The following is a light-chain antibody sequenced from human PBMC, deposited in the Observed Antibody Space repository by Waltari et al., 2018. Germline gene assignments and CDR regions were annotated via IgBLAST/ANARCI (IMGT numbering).Light chain of an antibody. CDR1: ENVNNY. V-gene: IGKV1-39*01. CDR3: QHGYGTPWT. CDR2: KAP. J-gene: IGKJ1*01. Sequence: DIQMTQSPSSLSASVGDRVTITCRASENVNNYLNWYQQKPGKAPKLLIYKAPTLQSGVPSRFSGSGSGTDYTFTISSLQSEDVATYYCQHGYGTPWTFGQGTKVGIK.